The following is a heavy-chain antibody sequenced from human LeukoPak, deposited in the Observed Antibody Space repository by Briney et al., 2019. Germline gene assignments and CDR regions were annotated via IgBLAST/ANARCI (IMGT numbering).Heavy chain of an antibody. V-gene: IGHV1-69*13. D-gene: IGHD5-12*01. CDR1: GGTFSSYA. CDR2: IIPIFGTA. Sequence: SVKVSCKASGGTFSSYAISWVRQAPGQGLEWMGGIIPIFGTANYAQKFQGRVTITADESTSTAYMELSSLRSEDTAVYYCARGGGNRRRGYSGYDLNYWGQGTLVTVSS. J-gene: IGHJ4*02. CDR3: ARGGGNRRRGYSGYDLNY.